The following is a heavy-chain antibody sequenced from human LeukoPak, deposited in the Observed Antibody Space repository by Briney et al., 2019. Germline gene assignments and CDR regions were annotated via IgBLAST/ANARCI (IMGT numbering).Heavy chain of an antibody. CDR3: AKKINKCPSPLTTS. Sequence: PGGSLRLSCAASGFTFSSYAMSWVRQAPGKGLEWVSALSGSGCSTYCRDSVKGRFPISRDNSKNTLYLQMNRLRAEDTSVYYCAKKINKCPSPLTTSGGQGTLVTVSS. D-gene: IGHD4/OR15-4a*01. CDR1: GFTFSSYA. CDR2: LSGSGCST. V-gene: IGHV3-23*01. J-gene: IGHJ4*02.